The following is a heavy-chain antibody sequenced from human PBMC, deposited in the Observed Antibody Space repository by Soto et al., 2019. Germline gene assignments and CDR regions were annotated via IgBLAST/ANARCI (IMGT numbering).Heavy chain of an antibody. CDR2: ISWNSGSI. J-gene: IGHJ4*02. V-gene: IGHV3-9*01. Sequence: GGSLRLSCAASGFTFDDYAMHWVRQAPGKGLEWVSGISWNSGSIGYADSVKGRFTISRDNAKNSLYLQMNSLRAEDTALYYCAKDMGNYGDYVKFGYFDYWGQGTLVTVSS. D-gene: IGHD4-17*01. CDR1: GFTFDDYA. CDR3: AKDMGNYGDYVKFGYFDY.